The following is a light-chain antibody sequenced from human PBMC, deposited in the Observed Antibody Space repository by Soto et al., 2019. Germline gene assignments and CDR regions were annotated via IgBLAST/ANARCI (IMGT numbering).Light chain of an antibody. CDR1: QDISNY. CDR2: DAS. CDR3: QQYDNLPR. Sequence: DIQMTQSPSSLSASVGDRVTITCQASQDISNYLNWYQQKPGKAPKLLIYDASNLETGVPSRFSGSGSGTDFTFTISSVLSEDIASYYCQQYDNLPRFGPGTKVDIK. V-gene: IGKV1-33*01. J-gene: IGKJ3*01.